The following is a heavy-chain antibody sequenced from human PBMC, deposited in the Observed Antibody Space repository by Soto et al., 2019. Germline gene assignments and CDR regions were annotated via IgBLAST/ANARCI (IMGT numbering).Heavy chain of an antibody. Sequence: SETLSLTCTVSGGSIRSDDHYWTWIRQPPGKGLEWIGYIYYSGRTDYNPSLRSRLTVSIDTSKNQFSLRLTSVTAADTAVYYCARGSTDSYPGSRIFDFWGRGTLVTVSS. D-gene: IGHD3-10*01. CDR1: GGSIRSDDHY. CDR3: ARGSTDSYPGSRIFDF. V-gene: IGHV4-30-4*01. J-gene: IGHJ4*02. CDR2: IYYSGRT.